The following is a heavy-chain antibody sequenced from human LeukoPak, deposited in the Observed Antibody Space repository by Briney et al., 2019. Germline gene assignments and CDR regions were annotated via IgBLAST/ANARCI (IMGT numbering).Heavy chain of an antibody. CDR3: ARYDSSWYGDY. V-gene: IGHV1-18*01. D-gene: IGHD6-13*01. J-gene: IGHJ4*02. CDR2: ISAYNGNT. CDR1: GYTFTIYG. Sequence: ASVTVSFTASGYTFTIYGISWVRQAPGQGLEWMGWISAYNGNTNYAQKLQGRVTMTTDTSTSTAYMELRSLRSDDTAVYYCARYDSSWYGDYWGQGTLVTVSS.